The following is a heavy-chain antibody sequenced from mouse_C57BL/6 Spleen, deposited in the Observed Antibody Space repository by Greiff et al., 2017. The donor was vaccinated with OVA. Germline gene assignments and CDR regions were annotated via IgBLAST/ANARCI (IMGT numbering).Heavy chain of an antibody. V-gene: IGHV5-17*01. CDR3: AIYYDYWYFDV. D-gene: IGHD2-4*01. CDR2: ISSGSSTI. J-gene: IGHJ1*03. Sequence: EVKLMESGGGLVKPGGSLKLSCAASGFTFSDYGMHWVRQAPEKGLEWVAYISSGSSTIYYADTVKGRFTISRDNAKNTLFLQMTSLRSEDTDMYYCAIYYDYWYFDVWGTGTTVTVSS. CDR1: GFTFSDYG.